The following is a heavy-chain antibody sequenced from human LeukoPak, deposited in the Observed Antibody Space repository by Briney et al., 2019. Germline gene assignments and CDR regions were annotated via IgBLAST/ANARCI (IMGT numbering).Heavy chain of an antibody. J-gene: IGHJ6*03. CDR1: GYTFIGYH. D-gene: IGHD2-8*01. CDR3: ARSSLVPPYYYYYMDV. CDR2: INPDSGGT. V-gene: IGHV1-2*02. Sequence: ASVKVSCKASGYTFIGYHIHWVRQAPGQGLEWMGWINPDSGGTNFAQRFQGRVTMTRDTSISTAYMELSRLRSDDTAVYYCARSSLVPPYYYYYMDVWGKGTTVTVSS.